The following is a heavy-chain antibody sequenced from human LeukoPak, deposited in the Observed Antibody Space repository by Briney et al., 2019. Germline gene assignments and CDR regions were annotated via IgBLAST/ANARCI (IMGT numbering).Heavy chain of an antibody. CDR3: ASHILGYSSSWLGY. CDR2: INTDGSNT. V-gene: IGHV3-74*01. Sequence: GGSLRLSCAASRFTFSSYSMNWVRQAPGKGLVWVSRINTDGSNTRYADSVKGRFTISRDNAKNTLYLQMNSLSAEDTAVYYCASHILGYSSSWLGYWGQGTLVTVSS. J-gene: IGHJ4*02. D-gene: IGHD6-13*01. CDR1: RFTFSSYS.